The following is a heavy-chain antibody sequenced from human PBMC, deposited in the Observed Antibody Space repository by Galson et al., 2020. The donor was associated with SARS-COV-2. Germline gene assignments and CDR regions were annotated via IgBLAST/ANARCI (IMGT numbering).Heavy chain of an antibody. V-gene: IGHV4-34*01. J-gene: IGHJ6*02. CDR1: GGSFSGYQ. D-gene: IGHD2-15*01. CDR2: IYPGGSTDHKPS. Sequence: SETLSLTCAVYGGSFSGYQWNWIRQPPGKGLEWIGEIYPGGSTDHKPSDYNPSLKSRVTISVDTSKNQFSLKLTSVTAADTAVYYCARKSCSGGTCYSPFRFYYYPMDVWGQGTTVTVSS. CDR3: ARKSCSGGTCYSPFRFYYYPMDV.